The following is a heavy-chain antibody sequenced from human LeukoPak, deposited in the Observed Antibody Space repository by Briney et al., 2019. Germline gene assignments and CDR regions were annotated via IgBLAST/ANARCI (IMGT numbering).Heavy chain of an antibody. D-gene: IGHD6-19*01. CDR3: ARIKVRQWLAYYFDY. J-gene: IGHJ4*02. CDR1: GFTFSSYW. CDR2: IKQDGSEK. V-gene: IGHV3-7*01. Sequence: LPGGPLRLSCAASGFTFSSYWMSWVRQAPGKGLEWVANIKQDGSEKYYVDSVKGRFTISRDNAKNSLYLQMNSLRAEDTAVYYCARIKVRQWLAYYFDYWGQGTLVTVSS.